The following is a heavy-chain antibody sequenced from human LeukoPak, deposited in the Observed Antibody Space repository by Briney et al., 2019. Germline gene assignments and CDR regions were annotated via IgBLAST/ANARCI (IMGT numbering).Heavy chain of an antibody. CDR2: ISTSGSTI. D-gene: IGHD6-13*01. Sequence: GGSLRLSCAASGFTFNDYFMSWVRQAPGKGLEWLSYISTSGSTIYYADSVKGRFTISRDNSKNTLYVQMNSLRAEDTAVYYCAKEGYSRGYYSYYYMDVWGKGTTVTVSS. J-gene: IGHJ6*03. CDR3: AKEGYSRGYYSYYYMDV. V-gene: IGHV3-11*04. CDR1: GFTFNDYF.